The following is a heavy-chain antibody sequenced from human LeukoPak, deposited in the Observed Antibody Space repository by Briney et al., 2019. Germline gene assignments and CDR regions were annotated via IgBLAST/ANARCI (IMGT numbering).Heavy chain of an antibody. J-gene: IGHJ3*02. CDR2: INHSGST. CDR3: ARSGYSSRAFDI. D-gene: IGHD5-18*01. V-gene: IGHV4-34*01. Sequence: SETLSLTCAVYGGSFSGYYWSWIRQPPGKGLEWIGEINHSGSTNYNPSLKSRVTISVDKSKNQFSLKLSSVTAADTAVYYCARSGYSSRAFDIWGQGTMVTVSS. CDR1: GGSFSGYY.